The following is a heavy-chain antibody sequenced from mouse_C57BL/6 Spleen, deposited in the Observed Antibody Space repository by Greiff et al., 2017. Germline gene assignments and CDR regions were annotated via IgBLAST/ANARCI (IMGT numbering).Heavy chain of an antibody. CDR2: IYPGNSDT. Sequence: VQLQQSGTVLARPGASVKMSCKTSGYTFTSYWMHWVKQRPGQGLEWIGAIYPGNSDTSYNQKFKGKAKLTAVTSASTAYMELSSLTNKDCAVYYCSRGAVVADYFDDWGQGTTLTVTS. J-gene: IGHJ2*01. CDR1: GYTFTSYW. V-gene: IGHV1-5*01. CDR3: SRGAVVADYFDD. D-gene: IGHD1-1*01.